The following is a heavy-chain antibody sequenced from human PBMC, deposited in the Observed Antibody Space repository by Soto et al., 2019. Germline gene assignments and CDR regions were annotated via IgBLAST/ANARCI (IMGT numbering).Heavy chain of an antibody. CDR3: ARASSRWPLPQTFILDY. V-gene: IGHV1-18*01. CDR2: ISAYNGYT. J-gene: IGHJ4*02. D-gene: IGHD6-13*01. Sequence: GASVKVSCKASGYTFTSYGISWVRQAPGQGLERMGRISAYNGYTTYAQRFLGRVTMTSDTSTSTVHMELGSLASEDTAMYYCARASSRWPLPQTFILDYWGQGTVVTVSS. CDR1: GYTFTSYG.